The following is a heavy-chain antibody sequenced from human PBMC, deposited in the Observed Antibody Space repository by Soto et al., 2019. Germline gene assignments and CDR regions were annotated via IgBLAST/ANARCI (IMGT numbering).Heavy chain of an antibody. CDR3: ARRVPAAMRGRGLSAFDI. D-gene: IGHD2-2*01. V-gene: IGHV1-18*01. CDR1: GYTFTSYG. J-gene: IGHJ3*02. CDR2: ISAYNGNT. Sequence: ASVKVSCKASGYTFTSYGISWVRQAPGQGLEWMGWISAYNGNTNYAQKLQGRVTMTTDTSTSTAYMELRSLRSDDTAVYYCARRVPAAMRGRGLSAFDIWGQGTMVTVSS.